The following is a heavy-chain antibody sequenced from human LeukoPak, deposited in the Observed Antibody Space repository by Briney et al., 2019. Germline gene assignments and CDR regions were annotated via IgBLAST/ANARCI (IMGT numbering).Heavy chain of an antibody. J-gene: IGHJ4*02. D-gene: IGHD3-22*01. CDR3: AKHLTKYYYDSSGYDNFDY. V-gene: IGHV3-23*01. Sequence: GGSLRLSCAASGFTFSSYAMSWVRQAPGKGLEWVSAISGSGGSTYYADSVKGRFTISRDNSKNTLYLQMNSLRAEDTAVYYCAKHLTKYYYDSSGYDNFDYWGQGTLVTVSS. CDR1: GFTFSSYA. CDR2: ISGSGGST.